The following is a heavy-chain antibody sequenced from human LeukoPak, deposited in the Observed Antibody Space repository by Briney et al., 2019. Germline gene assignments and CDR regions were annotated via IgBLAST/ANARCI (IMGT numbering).Heavy chain of an antibody. CDR2: INPNSGGT. V-gene: IGHV1-2*02. Sequence: ASVKVSCKASGYTFTGYYMHWVRQAPGQGLEWMGWINPNSGGTNYAQKLQGRVTMTTDTSTSTAYMELRSLRSDDTAVYYCARDQGPNFGFDYWGQGTLVTVSS. CDR3: ARDQGPNFGFDY. D-gene: IGHD1-1*01. J-gene: IGHJ4*02. CDR1: GYTFTGYY.